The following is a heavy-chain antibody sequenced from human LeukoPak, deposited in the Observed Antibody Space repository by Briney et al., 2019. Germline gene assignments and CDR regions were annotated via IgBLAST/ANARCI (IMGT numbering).Heavy chain of an antibody. Sequence: SETLSLTCTVSDGSICSSSYYWGWIRQPPGTGLDWIGSINYSGSTYYNPSLKSRVTISVDTSRNQFSLKLTSVTAADTAVYYCARQIGAGRWSFDYWGQGTLVTVSS. CDR3: ARQIGAGRWSFDY. D-gene: IGHD4-23*01. CDR1: DGSICSSSYY. V-gene: IGHV4-39*01. CDR2: INYSGST. J-gene: IGHJ4*02.